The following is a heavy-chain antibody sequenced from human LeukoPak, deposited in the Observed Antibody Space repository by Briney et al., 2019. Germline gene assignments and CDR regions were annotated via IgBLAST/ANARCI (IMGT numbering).Heavy chain of an antibody. Sequence: SETLSLTCTVSGGSISSYYWSWFRQPPGKGLEWIGDIYYSGSTNYNLSLKSRVTISVDTSKNQFSLKLSSVTAADTAVYYCARRPVRGLYYFDHWGQGTLVTVSS. CDR1: GGSISSYY. CDR3: ARRPVRGLYYFDH. J-gene: IGHJ4*02. V-gene: IGHV4-59*08. CDR2: IYYSGST. D-gene: IGHD3/OR15-3a*01.